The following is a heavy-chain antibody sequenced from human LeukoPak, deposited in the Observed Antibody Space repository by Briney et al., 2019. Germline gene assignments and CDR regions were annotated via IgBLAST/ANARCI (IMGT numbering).Heavy chain of an antibody. CDR1: GFTFSSYW. CDR2: IKQDGSEK. CDR3: ARDGTDILTGYYHYYYYYYMDV. Sequence: GGAPILSCAASGFTFSSYWMSWVRQAPGKGLEWVSNIKQDGSEKYYVDSVKCRFTISRDNAKNSLYLQMNSLRAEDTAVYYCARDGTDILTGYYHYYYYYYMDVWGKGTTVTVSS. D-gene: IGHD3-9*01. J-gene: IGHJ6*03. V-gene: IGHV3-7*01.